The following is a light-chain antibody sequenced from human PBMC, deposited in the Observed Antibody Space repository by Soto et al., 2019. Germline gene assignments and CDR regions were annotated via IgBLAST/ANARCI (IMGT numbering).Light chain of an antibody. J-gene: IGLJ2*01. CDR2: DVT. Sequence: QSALTQPASVSGSPGQSITISCTGTSSDVGGYNYVFWYQQHPGKAPKLIIYDVTNRPSGISNRFSGSKSGNTASLTISGLQAEDEAAYYCSSYTSSITVVFGGGTKVTVL. CDR1: SSDVGGYNY. V-gene: IGLV2-14*03. CDR3: SSYTSSITVV.